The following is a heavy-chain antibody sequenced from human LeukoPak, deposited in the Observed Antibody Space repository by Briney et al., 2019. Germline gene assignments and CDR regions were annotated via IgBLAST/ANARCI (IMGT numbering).Heavy chain of an antibody. CDR2: INPSGGST. CDR1: GYTFTSYY. V-gene: IGHV1-46*01. J-gene: IGHJ4*02. CDR3: ATRRRSYYGVYYFDY. Sequence: ASVKVSCKASGYTFTSYYMHWVRQAPGQGLEWMGIINPSGGSTIYAQKFQGRVTMTEDTSTDTAYMELSSLRSEDTAVYYCATRRRSYYGVYYFDYCGQGTLVTVSS. D-gene: IGHD1-26*01.